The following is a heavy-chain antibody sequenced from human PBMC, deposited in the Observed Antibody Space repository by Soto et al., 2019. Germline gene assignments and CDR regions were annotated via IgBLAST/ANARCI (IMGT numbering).Heavy chain of an antibody. CDR3: ARRRTDYGDYCYGMDV. V-gene: IGHV1-8*01. CDR2: MNPNSGNT. Sequence: QVQLVQSGAEVKKPGASVKVSCKASGYTFTSYDINWVRQATGQGLEWMGWMNPNSGNTGYAQKFQGRVTMTRNTSISTGHVELSRLRSEDTAVYYCARRRTDYGDYCYGMDVWGQGTAVTVSS. D-gene: IGHD4-17*01. J-gene: IGHJ6*02. CDR1: GYTFTSYD.